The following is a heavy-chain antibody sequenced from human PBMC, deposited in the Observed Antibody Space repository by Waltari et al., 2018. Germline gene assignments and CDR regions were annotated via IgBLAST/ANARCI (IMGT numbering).Heavy chain of an antibody. CDR1: GYSISSGYY. D-gene: IGHD3-22*01. CDR2: IYHSGST. J-gene: IGHJ5*02. Sequence: QVQLQESGPGLVKPSETLSLTCAVSGYSISSGYYWGWIRQPPGKGLEWIGGIYHSGSTYYNPSLKSRVTISVDTSKNQFSLKLSSVTAADTAVYYCARHHSNYYDSSGYNWFDPWGQGTLVTVSS. CDR3: ARHHSNYYDSSGYNWFDP. V-gene: IGHV4-38-2*01.